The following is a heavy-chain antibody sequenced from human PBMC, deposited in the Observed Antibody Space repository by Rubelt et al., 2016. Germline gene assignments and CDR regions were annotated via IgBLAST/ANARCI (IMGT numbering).Heavy chain of an antibody. V-gene: IGHV4-34*01. Sequence: QVQLQQWGAGLLKPSETLSLTCAVYGGSFSGYYWSWIRQPPGKGLEWIGEINHSGSTNYNPSLKSRVTISVDTSKNQFSLRLISVTAAYTAVYYCARRREFVHPYGMDGWGQGTTVTVSS. J-gene: IGHJ6*02. D-gene: IGHD3-10*01. CDR1: GGSFSGYY. CDR2: INHSGST. CDR3: ARRREFVHPYGMDG.